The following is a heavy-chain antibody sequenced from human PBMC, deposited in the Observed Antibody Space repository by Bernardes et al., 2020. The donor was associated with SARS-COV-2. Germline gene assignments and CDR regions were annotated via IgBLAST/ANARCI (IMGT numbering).Heavy chain of an antibody. CDR1: GFTFSRYW. J-gene: IGHJ4*02. CDR2: INPDGSDI. CDR3: TGDVSY. V-gene: IGHV3-74*01. Sequence: GGSLRLSCAASGFTFSRYWMHWVRQVPGKGLEWVSRINPDGSDIDYADSVKGRFTISRDNAKNTLYLQMNSLRDEDTALYYCTGDVSYWGQGTPVTVSS.